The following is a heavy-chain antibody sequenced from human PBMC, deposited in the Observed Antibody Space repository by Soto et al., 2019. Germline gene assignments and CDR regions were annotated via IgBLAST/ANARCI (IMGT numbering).Heavy chain of an antibody. CDR2: IYPGDSET. V-gene: IGHV5-51*01. J-gene: IGHJ4*02. CDR1: GYSFTSYW. CDR3: ARGGAAYGLDY. D-gene: IGHD3-10*01. Sequence: GESLKISCKGSGYSFTSYWIDWVRQMPGKGLEWMGIIYPGDSETRYSPSFQGQVTISHDKSISTAFLQWSSLQASDSAMYYCARGGAAYGLDYWGQGTLVTVSS.